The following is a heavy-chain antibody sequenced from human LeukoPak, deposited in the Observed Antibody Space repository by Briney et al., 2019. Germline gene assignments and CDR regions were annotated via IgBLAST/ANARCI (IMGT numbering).Heavy chain of an antibody. Sequence: SETLSLTCTVSGGSISSYYWSWIRQPPGKGLEWIGYIYCSGSTNYNPSLKSRVTISVDTSKNQFSLKLSSVTAADTAVYYCARDLTMVRGVTDDAFDIWGQGTMVTVSS. V-gene: IGHV4-59*01. CDR2: IYCSGST. CDR1: GGSISSYY. J-gene: IGHJ3*02. CDR3: ARDLTMVRGVTDDAFDI. D-gene: IGHD3-10*01.